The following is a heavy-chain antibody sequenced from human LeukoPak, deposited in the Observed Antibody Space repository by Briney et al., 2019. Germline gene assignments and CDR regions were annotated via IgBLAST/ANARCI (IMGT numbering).Heavy chain of an antibody. J-gene: IGHJ4*02. D-gene: IGHD6-19*01. CDR1: GFTFSSFA. CDR3: SKDQSSGWYGYSDY. V-gene: IGHV3-23*01. CDR2: ISGSGGNT. Sequence: GGSLRLSCAASGFTFSSFAMSWVRQAPGKGLEWVSAISGSGGNTYYADSVKGRFTISRDNSKNTLYLQMNSLRAEDTAVYYCSKDQSSGWYGYSDYWGQGTLVTVSS.